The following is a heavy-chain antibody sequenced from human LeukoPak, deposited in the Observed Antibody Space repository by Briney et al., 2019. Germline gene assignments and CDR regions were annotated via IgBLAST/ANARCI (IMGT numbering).Heavy chain of an antibody. Sequence: GGSLRLSCAASGFTFNNYAIHWVRQAPGRGLEWVAIISYDGSGKYYADSVKGRFTISRDNSKTTLFLQMNSLRAEDTAVYYCASEGSSYAFAVWGQGTMVTVSS. J-gene: IGHJ3*01. CDR2: ISYDGSGK. CDR1: GFTFNNYA. V-gene: IGHV3-30-3*01. CDR3: ASEGSSYAFAV.